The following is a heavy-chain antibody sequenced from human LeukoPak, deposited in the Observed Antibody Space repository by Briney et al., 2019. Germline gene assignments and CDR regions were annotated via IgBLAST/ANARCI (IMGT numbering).Heavy chain of an antibody. Sequence: SQTLSLTCAISGDSVSSNSAAWNWIRQSPSRGLEWLGRTYYRSKWYNDYAVSVKSRITINPDTSKNQFSLQLNSVTPEDTAVYYCARDLDSSGWYPSNWFDPWGQGTLVTVSS. CDR3: ARDLDSSGWYPSNWFDP. CDR2: TYYRSKWYN. CDR1: GDSVSSNSAA. D-gene: IGHD6-19*01. J-gene: IGHJ5*02. V-gene: IGHV6-1*01.